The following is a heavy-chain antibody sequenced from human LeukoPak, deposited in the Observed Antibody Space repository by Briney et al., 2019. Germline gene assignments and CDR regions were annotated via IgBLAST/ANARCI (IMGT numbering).Heavy chain of an antibody. CDR2: IIPIFGTA. CDR1: GYTFTSYG. CDR3: CIAAAGGDY. J-gene: IGHJ4*02. Sequence: SVKVSCKASGYTFTSYGISWVRQAPGQGLEWMGGIIPIFGTANYAQKFQGRVTITADESTSTAYMELSSLRSEDTAVYYCCIAAAGGDYWGQGTLVTVSS. V-gene: IGHV1-69*13. D-gene: IGHD6-13*01.